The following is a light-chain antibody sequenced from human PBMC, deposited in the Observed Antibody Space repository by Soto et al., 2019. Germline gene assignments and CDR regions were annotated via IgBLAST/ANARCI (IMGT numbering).Light chain of an antibody. J-gene: IGLJ3*02. CDR1: SSDVGRYDY. CDR2: EVI. V-gene: IGLV2-14*01. CDR3: SSFTSGNTWV. Sequence: QSALTQPAYVSGSPGQSITISCTGTSSDVGRYDYVSWFQQHPGRDPKLLIYEVINRPSGVSVRFSGSKSGNTASLTISGLQAEDEAEFYCSSFTSGNTWVFGGGTKLTVL.